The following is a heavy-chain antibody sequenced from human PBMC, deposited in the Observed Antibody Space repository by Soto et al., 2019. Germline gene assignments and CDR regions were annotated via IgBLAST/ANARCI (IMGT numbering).Heavy chain of an antibody. V-gene: IGHV3-30*18. CDR3: AKSSGGMDV. J-gene: IGHJ6*02. Sequence: QVQLVESGGGVVQPGRSLRLSCAASGFTFSSYGMHWVRQAPGKGLEWVAVISYDGSNKYYADSVKGRFTISRDNSKNTLYLQMNSLRAEDTAAYYCAKSSGGMDVWGQGTTVTVSS. CDR2: ISYDGSNK. CDR1: GFTFSSYG.